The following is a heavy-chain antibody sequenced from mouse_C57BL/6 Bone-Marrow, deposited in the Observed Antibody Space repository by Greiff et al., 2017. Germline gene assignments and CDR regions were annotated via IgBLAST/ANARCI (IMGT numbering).Heavy chain of an antibody. CDR1: GYTFTDYE. D-gene: IGHD1-1*01. Sequence: QVQLQQSGAELVRPGASVTLSCKASGYTFTDYEMNWVKQTPVHGLEWIGAIYPETGGTAYNQKFKGKAILTADKSSSTAYMELRSLPSEDSAVYYCTRNYGSSYWYFDVWGTGTTVTVSS. CDR2: IYPETGGT. CDR3: TRNYGSSYWYFDV. V-gene: IGHV1-15*01. J-gene: IGHJ1*03.